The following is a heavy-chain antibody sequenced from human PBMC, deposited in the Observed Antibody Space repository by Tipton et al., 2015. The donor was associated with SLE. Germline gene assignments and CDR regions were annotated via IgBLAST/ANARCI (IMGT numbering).Heavy chain of an antibody. V-gene: IGHV3-30*04. Sequence: SLRLSCAASGFTFSIYAMHWVRQAPGKGLEWVAVISYDGSSKYYADSVKGRFTISRDNSKNTLYLQMNSLRAEDTAVYYCAAALLGAFDIWGQGTMASVSS. CDR1: GFTFSIYA. CDR2: ISYDGSSK. D-gene: IGHD3-10*01. J-gene: IGHJ3*02. CDR3: AAALLGAFDI.